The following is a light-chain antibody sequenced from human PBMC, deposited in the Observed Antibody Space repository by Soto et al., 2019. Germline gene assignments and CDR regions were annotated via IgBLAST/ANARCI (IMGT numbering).Light chain of an antibody. J-gene: IGKJ1*01. Sequence: EIVFTQSPATLSLSPGEIATLSCGASQSVSSNLAWYQQKPGQAPRLLIYGASTRATGIPARFSGSGSGTEFTLTISSLQSEDFAVHYCQQYNNWLWTFGQGTKVDIK. V-gene: IGKV3-15*01. CDR3: QQYNNWLWT. CDR1: QSVSSN. CDR2: GAS.